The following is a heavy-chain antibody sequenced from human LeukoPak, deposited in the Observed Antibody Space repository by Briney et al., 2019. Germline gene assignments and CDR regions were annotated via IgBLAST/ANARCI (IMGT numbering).Heavy chain of an antibody. Sequence: GESLKISCKASGYTFTTYWIGWVRQMSGKGLERMGIIYPGDSDTRYSPSFQGQVTISADKSISTAYLQWSSLKASDTAMYYCARYCSGGSCYPGTGFDPWGQGTLVTVSS. CDR2: IYPGDSDT. CDR1: GYTFTTYW. CDR3: ARYCSGGSCYPGTGFDP. D-gene: IGHD2-15*01. V-gene: IGHV5-51*01. J-gene: IGHJ5*02.